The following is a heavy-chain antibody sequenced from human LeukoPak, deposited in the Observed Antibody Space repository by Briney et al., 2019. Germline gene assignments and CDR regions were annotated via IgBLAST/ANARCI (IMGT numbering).Heavy chain of an antibody. J-gene: IGHJ4*02. D-gene: IGHD6-13*01. CDR3: AKKERGSSWYIDY. Sequence: GGSLRLSCAASGFTFSSYWMSWVRQAPGKGLEWVANIKQDGSEKYHVDSVKGRFTISRDNSKNTLYLQMNSLRAEDTAGYYCAKKERGSSWYIDYWGQGTLVTVSS. V-gene: IGHV3-7*03. CDR2: IKQDGSEK. CDR1: GFTFSSYW.